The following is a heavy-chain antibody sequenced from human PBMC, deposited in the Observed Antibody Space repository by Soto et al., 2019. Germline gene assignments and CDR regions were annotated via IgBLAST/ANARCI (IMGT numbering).Heavy chain of an antibody. CDR1: GGSFSGYY. CDR2: INHSGST. J-gene: IGHJ5*02. CDR3: ARVFRFLDFWSGYHFDP. Sequence: SETLSLTCAVYGGSFSGYYWSWIRQPPGKGLEWIGEINHSGSTNYNPSLKSRVTISVDTSKNQFSLKLSSVTAADTAVYYCARVFRFLDFWSGYHFDPWGQGTLVTVSS. V-gene: IGHV4-34*01. D-gene: IGHD3-3*01.